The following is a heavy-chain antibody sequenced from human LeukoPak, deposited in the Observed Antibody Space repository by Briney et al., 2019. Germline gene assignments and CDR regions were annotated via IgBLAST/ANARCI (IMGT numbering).Heavy chain of an antibody. CDR2: IKQDGSEK. V-gene: IGHV3-7*01. CDR1: GFTFSSYW. Sequence: GGSLRLSCAASGFTFSSYWMSWVRQAPGKGLEWVANIKQDGSEKYYVDSVKGRFTISRDNAKNSLYLQMNSLRAEDTAVYYCARDLIPTYYYDSSGYYWGPHYFDYWGQGTLVTVSS. J-gene: IGHJ4*02. D-gene: IGHD3-22*01. CDR3: ARDLIPTYYYDSSGYYWGPHYFDY.